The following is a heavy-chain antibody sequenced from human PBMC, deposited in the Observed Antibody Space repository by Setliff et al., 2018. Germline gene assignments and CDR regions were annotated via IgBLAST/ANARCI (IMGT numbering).Heavy chain of an antibody. CDR2: IDRTGNR. J-gene: IGHJ4*02. CDR3: ARRDEYLQFREFFDF. CDR1: GVSISDGHF. D-gene: IGHD3-10*01. V-gene: IGHV4-38-2*01. Sequence: PSETLSLTCAVSGVSISDGHFWGWIRQPPGKGLEWIGSIDRTGNRYYNSPLRSRVTLSIDMSRNEFSLELRPMTAADTAMYYCARRDEYLQFREFFDFWGQGILVTVPS.